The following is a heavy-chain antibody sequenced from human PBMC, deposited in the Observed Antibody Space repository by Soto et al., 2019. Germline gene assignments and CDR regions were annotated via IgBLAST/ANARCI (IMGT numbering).Heavy chain of an antibody. D-gene: IGHD3-10*02. J-gene: IGHJ5*02. CDR2: LDPDNGET. CDR3: ATVIFGNWFDP. CDR1: GYTLTEIS. Sequence: ASVKVSCKVSGYTLTEISLHWVRQAPGKGLEWMGGLDPDNGETIYAQKFQGRVTMTEDTSTETAYMELSILRSEDTAVYYCATVIFGNWFDPWGQGTLVTVSS. V-gene: IGHV1-24*01.